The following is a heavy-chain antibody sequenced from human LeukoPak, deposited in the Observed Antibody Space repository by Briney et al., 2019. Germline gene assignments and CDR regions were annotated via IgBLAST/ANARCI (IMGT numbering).Heavy chain of an antibody. D-gene: IGHD2-2*01. V-gene: IGHV1-69*13. J-gene: IGHJ4*02. CDR1: GGTFSSYA. CDR3: ARVAYCSSTTPTSCFLDY. Sequence: SVKVSCKASGGTFSSYAISWVRQAPGQGLEWMGGIIPIFGTANYVQKFQGRVTITADESTSTAYMELSSLRSEDTAVYYCARVAYCSSTTPTSCFLDYWGQGTLVTVSS. CDR2: IIPIFGTA.